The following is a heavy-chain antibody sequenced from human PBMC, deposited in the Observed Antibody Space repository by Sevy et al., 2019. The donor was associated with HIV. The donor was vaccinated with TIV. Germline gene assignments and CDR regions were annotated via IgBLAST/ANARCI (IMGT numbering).Heavy chain of an antibody. CDR3: AKGGGGHYDPDEIGYYFYYYNMDV. CDR1: GFSFDSYG. D-gene: IGHD3-22*01. V-gene: IGHV3-23*01. CDR2: ISGSGTRT. Sequence: GGSLRLSCAVSGFSFDSYGMTWVRQAPGKGLEWVSGISGSGTRTYYADSVKGPFIISRDNSKNTLYLQMNSLRSEDTAIYYCAKGGGGHYDPDEIGYYFYYYNMDVWGKGTTVTVSS. J-gene: IGHJ6*03.